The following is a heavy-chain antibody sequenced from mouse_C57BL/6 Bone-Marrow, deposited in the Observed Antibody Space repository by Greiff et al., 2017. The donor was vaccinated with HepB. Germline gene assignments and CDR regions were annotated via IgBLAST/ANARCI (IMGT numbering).Heavy chain of an antibody. CDR3: TVWLGYYAMDY. J-gene: IGHJ4*01. D-gene: IGHD2-10*02. Sequence: EVKVEESGGGLVQPGGSMKLSCAASGFTFSDAWMDWVRQSPEKGLEWVAEIRNKANNHATYYAESVKGRFTISREDSKSSVYLQMNSLRAEATGIYYCTVWLGYYAMDYWGQGTSVTVSS. CDR1: GFTFSDAW. CDR2: IRNKANNHAT. V-gene: IGHV6-6*01.